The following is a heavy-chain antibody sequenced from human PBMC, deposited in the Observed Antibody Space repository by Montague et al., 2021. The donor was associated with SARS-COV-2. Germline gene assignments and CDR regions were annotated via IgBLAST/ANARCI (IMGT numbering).Heavy chain of an antibody. V-gene: IGHV4-4*09. Sequence: SETLSLTCTVSGGSINDHYRSWIRQSPGKGLEWIGYISTNGKTNYNPSLKSRVTLSADASRNEFSLKLDSVTAADTAVYFCARHLAVGTSGFDIWGQGTMVTVSS. CDR2: ISTNGKT. D-gene: IGHD6-19*01. CDR3: ARHLAVGTSGFDI. J-gene: IGHJ3*02. CDR1: GGSINDHY.